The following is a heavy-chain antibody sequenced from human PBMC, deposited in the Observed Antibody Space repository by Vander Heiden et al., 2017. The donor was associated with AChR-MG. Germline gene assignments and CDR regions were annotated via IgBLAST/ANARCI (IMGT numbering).Heavy chain of an antibody. CDR2: IFWHDEK. D-gene: IGHD3-16*01. J-gene: IGHJ5*02. Sequence: QITLKESGPTLVKPTQTLTLTCTFSGSSLTTSGQAVAWVRQPPGKAPEWLASIFWHDEKRYNPSLRSRLTVTQDTSGSQVALTLTSLDPVDTATYYCAHRRQGEMGVSSFDHWGQGTLVTVSS. V-gene: IGHV2-5*01. CDR3: AHRRQGEMGVSSFDH. CDR1: GSSLTTSGQA.